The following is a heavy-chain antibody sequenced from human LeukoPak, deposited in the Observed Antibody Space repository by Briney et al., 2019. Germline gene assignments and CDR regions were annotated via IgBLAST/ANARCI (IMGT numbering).Heavy chain of an antibody. CDR2: IWYDGSNE. J-gene: IGHJ4*02. V-gene: IGHV3-33*06. CDR3: AKDRGVVRGVGN. Sequence: GGSLRLSCAASGFTFSTNGMHWVRQAPGKGLEWVALIWYDGSNEYYSDSVKGRFTISRDNSKNTVHLQMNCLRAEDTAVYYCAKDRGVVRGVGNRGQGILVTVSS. D-gene: IGHD3-10*01. CDR1: GFTFSTNG.